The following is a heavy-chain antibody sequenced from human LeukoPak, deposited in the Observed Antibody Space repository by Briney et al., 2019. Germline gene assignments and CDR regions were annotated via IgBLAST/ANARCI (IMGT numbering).Heavy chain of an antibody. CDR1: GFTFSSYW. J-gene: IGHJ4*02. CDR2: ISYDGSNK. Sequence: SGGSLRLSCAASGFTFSSYWMSWVRQAPGKGLEWVAVISYDGSNKYYADSVKGRFTISRDNSKNTLYLQMNSLRAEDTAVYYCAKDRGMSLDYWGQGTLVTVSS. V-gene: IGHV3-30*18. D-gene: IGHD3-10*01. CDR3: AKDRGMSLDY.